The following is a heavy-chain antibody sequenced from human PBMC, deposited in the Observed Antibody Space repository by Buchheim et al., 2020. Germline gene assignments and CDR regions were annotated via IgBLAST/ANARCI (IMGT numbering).Heavy chain of an antibody. CDR1: GGSISSYY. CDR3: ARHVGMATINYFDY. V-gene: IGHV4-59*08. D-gene: IGHD5-24*01. CDR2: IYYSGST. J-gene: IGHJ4*02. Sequence: QVQLQESGPGLVKPSETLSLTCTVSGGSISSYYWSWIRQPPGKGLEWIGYIYYSGSTNHNPSLKSRVTISVDTSKNQFSLKLSSVTAADTAVYYCARHVGMATINYFDYWGQGTL.